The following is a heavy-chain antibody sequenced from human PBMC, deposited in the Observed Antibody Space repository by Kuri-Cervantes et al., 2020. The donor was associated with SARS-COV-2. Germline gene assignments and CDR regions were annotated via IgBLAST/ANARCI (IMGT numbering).Heavy chain of an antibody. CDR1: GFTFSSYW. J-gene: IGHJ4*02. CDR2: ISSSSSTI. Sequence: GESLKISCAASGFTFSSYWMSWVRQAPGKGLEWVSYISSSSSTIYYADSVKGRFTISRDNAKNSLYLQMNSLRAEDTAVYYCARDKWPIVVVTCYFDYWGQGTLVTVSS. CDR3: ARDKWPIVVVTCYFDY. D-gene: IGHD2-21*02. V-gene: IGHV3-48*01.